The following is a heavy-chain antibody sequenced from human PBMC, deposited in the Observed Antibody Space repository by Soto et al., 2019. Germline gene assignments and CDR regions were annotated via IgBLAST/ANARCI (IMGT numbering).Heavy chain of an antibody. Sequence: SETLSLTYTVSGGSLSSGDYYLSWMRQPPGKGMEWIGYIYYSGSTYYNPSLKSRVTISVDTSKNQFSLKLSSVTAADTAVYYCAREKSSGDYFDYWGQGTLVTVSS. J-gene: IGHJ4*02. V-gene: IGHV4-30-4*01. CDR3: AREKSSGDYFDY. D-gene: IGHD7-27*01. CDR1: GGSLSSGDYY. CDR2: IYYSGST.